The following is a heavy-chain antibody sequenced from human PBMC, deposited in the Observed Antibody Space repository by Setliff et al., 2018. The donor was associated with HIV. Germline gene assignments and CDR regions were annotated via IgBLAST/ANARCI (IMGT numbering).Heavy chain of an antibody. CDR3: AAARLLNDYRDPGAYYFDF. V-gene: IGHV1-69*06. Sequence: SVKVSCKASGYTFTAYYMHWVRQAPGQGLEWMGGIIPIYGTANYPQKFQGRVRLTADKSTSTAYLELSSLRSEDTAVYYCAAARLLNDYRDPGAYYFDFWGQGTLVTVSS. J-gene: IGHJ4*02. CDR2: IIPIYGTA. CDR1: GYTFTAYY. D-gene: IGHD4-4*01.